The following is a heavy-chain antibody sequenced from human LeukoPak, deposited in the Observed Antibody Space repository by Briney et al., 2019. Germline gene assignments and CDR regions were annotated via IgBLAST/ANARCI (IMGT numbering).Heavy chain of an antibody. J-gene: IGHJ6*02. V-gene: IGHV3-30-3*01. CDR2: ISYDGSNK. CDR3: ARGPTRRYYYGSGSYYNVEYYYGMDV. CDR1: GFTFSSYA. D-gene: IGHD3-10*01. Sequence: GGSLRLSCAASGFTFSSYAMHWVRQAPGKGLEWVAVISYDGSNKYYADSVKGRFTISRDSSKNTLYLQMNSLRAEDTAVYYCARGPTRRYYYGSGSYYNVEYYYGMDVWGQGTTVTVSS.